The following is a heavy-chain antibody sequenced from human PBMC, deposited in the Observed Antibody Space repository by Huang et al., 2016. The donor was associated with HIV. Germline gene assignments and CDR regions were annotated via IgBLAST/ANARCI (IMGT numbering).Heavy chain of an antibody. CDR1: GYTFSNYD. V-gene: IGHV1-8*01. J-gene: IGHJ4*02. CDR3: ATLPPVNYGRSGGRVRDY. Sequence: QVQLVQSGAEVKKPGASVKVSCKASGYTFSNYDINWVRQAPGQGLEWQGWMNPNSGNTGYARKFQGRVTMTRSTSISTAYMELSRLRFEDTAVYYCATLPPVNYGRSGGRVRDYWGQGSLVTVSS. CDR2: MNPNSGNT. D-gene: IGHD2-15*01.